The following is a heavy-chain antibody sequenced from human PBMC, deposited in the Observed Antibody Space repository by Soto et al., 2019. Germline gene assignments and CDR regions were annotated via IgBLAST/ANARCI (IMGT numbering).Heavy chain of an antibody. J-gene: IGHJ3*02. Sequence: SETLSLTCSVSGVSVSSDSWIWVRQPPGKGLEWIGTFYSSRDTNYNPSLKSRLTMSIDTSKNQFSLKLTSVTAADTAVYYCARGGEGYCSSTSCYEGAFDIWGQGTMVT. D-gene: IGHD2-2*01. V-gene: IGHV4-59*02. CDR2: FYSSRDT. CDR1: GVSVSSDS. CDR3: ARGGEGYCSSTSCYEGAFDI.